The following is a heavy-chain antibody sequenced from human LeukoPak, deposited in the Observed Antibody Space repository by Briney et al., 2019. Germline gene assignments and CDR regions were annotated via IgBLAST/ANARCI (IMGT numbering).Heavy chain of an antibody. CDR2: IRNDGSNK. CDR1: GFTFSNYG. V-gene: IGHV3-30*02. CDR3: AKDLYFGSGTYWAFDY. D-gene: IGHD3-10*01. J-gene: IGHJ4*02. Sequence: QSGGSLRLSCTAAGFTFSNYGILWVRQAPGKGLEWVAFIRNDGSNKYYADSVKGRFAISRDNSKYMVDLQMNSLRAEDTAVYYCAKDLYFGSGTYWAFDYWGQGTLVSVSS.